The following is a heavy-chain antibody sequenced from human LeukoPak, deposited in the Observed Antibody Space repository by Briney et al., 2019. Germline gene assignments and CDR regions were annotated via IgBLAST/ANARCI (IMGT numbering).Heavy chain of an antibody. V-gene: IGHV5-51*01. J-gene: IGHJ5*01. D-gene: IGHD4-17*01. CDR3: ARAPTSVSNPYSFDS. CDR2: FYPGDSDT. CDR1: GYNFDTYW. Sequence: GESLKISCQGSGYNFDTYWIGWVRQMPGKGLEYIGIFYPGDSDTRYSPSFRGQVTISFDKSIRIAYLHWTSLKASDTAMYYCARAPTSVSNPYSFDSWGQGTLVTVSS.